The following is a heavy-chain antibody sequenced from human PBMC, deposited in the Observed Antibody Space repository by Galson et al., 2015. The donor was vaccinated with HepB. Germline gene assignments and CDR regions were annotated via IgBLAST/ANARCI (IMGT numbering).Heavy chain of an antibody. CDR1: GFTFTSSG. J-gene: IGHJ4*02. V-gene: IGHV3-23*01. D-gene: IGHD2/OR15-2a*01. Sequence: SLRLACAAYGFTFTSSGMSWVRQAPGEGLEWVATVNGNGIFTYHADSVKGRFTVSKDISKNIVYLQMNSLRGEDTALYYCAKDDPLLSFYAYWGQGSLITVSS. CDR2: VNGNGIFT. CDR3: AKDDPLLSFYAY.